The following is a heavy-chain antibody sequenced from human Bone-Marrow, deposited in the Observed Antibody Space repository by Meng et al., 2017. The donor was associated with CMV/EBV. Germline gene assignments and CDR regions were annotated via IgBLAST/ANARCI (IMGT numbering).Heavy chain of an antibody. CDR3: ARHHTGYSSSWYHPGHLDY. CDR1: GGSISSSSYY. CDR2: IYYSGST. Sequence: GSLRLSCTVPGGSISSSSYYWGWIRQPPGKGLEWIGSIYYSGSTYYNPSLKSRVTISVDTSKNQFSLKLSSVTAADTAVYYCARHHTGYSSSWYHPGHLDYWGQGTLVTVSS. V-gene: IGHV4-39*01. J-gene: IGHJ4*02. D-gene: IGHD6-13*01.